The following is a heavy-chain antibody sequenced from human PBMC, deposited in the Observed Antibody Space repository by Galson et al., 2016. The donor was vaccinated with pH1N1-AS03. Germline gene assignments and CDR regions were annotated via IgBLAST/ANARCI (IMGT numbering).Heavy chain of an antibody. CDR1: GFTLDDYA. CDR2: ISWDSGSK. Sequence: SLRLSCAASGFTLDDYAMHWVRQAPGKGLEWVSGISWDSGSKAYSDSVMGRFTISRDNAKNSLYLQMDILRPEDTALYYCVKDFDKYTFGYGTFFDYWGQGTLVTVSS. CDR3: VKDFDKYTFGYGTFFDY. D-gene: IGHD5-18*01. V-gene: IGHV3-9*01. J-gene: IGHJ4*02.